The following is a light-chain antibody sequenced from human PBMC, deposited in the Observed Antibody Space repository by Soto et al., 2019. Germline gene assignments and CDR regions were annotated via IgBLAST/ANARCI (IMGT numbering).Light chain of an antibody. J-gene: IGKJ1*01. CDR1: QSVATW. CDR2: KVS. V-gene: IGKV1-5*03. CDR3: QQYKRSWT. Sequence: DIEMTQSPSTLSASVGDRVTITCRASQSVATWLAWYQQKPGKAPKVLISKVSNLESGVPSRFSGSGYGTEFTLTISSLQPDDFETYYCQQYKRSWTFGQGTKVDIK.